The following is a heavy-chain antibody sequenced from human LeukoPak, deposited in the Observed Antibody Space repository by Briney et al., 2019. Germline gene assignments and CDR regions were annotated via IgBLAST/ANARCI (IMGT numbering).Heavy chain of an antibody. CDR3: ARVSRGVNICDS. Sequence: ASVEVSCKASGYTFTSFDISWVRQAPGQGLEWMGWISVYNGDTNYAQKLQDRVTMTTDTSTSTAYMELRSLRSDDTAVYYCARVSRGVNICDSWGQGTLVTVSS. D-gene: IGHD2/OR15-2a*01. CDR2: ISVYNGDT. V-gene: IGHV1-18*01. J-gene: IGHJ4*02. CDR1: GYTFTSFD.